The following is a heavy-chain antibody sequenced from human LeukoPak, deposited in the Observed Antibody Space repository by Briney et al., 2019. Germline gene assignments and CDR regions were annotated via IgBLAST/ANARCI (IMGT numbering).Heavy chain of an antibody. V-gene: IGHV3-23*01. CDR2: LSVST. J-gene: IGHJ4*02. D-gene: IGHD2-2*01. Sequence: GGSLRLSCAASGFTFRSYAMSWVRQAPGKGLEWLSSLSVSTYYADSVKGRFTISRDNSKNTLFLQMNSLRAEDTAVYYCAKASPSSYCGTTSCSVNFDYWGQGTLVTVSS. CDR1: GFTFRSYA. CDR3: AKASPSSYCGTTSCSVNFDY.